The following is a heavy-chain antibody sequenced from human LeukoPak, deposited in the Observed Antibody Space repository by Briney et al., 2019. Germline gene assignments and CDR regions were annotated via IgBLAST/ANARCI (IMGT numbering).Heavy chain of an antibody. D-gene: IGHD1-26*01. CDR3: ATAPRRSGSYFFYFDY. CDR1: GYTFTDYY. CDR2: VDPEDGET. Sequence: ASVKVSCKVSGYTFTDYYMHWVQQAPGKGLEWMGLVDPEDGETIYAEKFQGRVTITADTSTDTAYMELSSLRSEDTAVYYCATAPRRSGSYFFYFDYWGQGTLVTASS. J-gene: IGHJ4*02. V-gene: IGHV1-69-2*01.